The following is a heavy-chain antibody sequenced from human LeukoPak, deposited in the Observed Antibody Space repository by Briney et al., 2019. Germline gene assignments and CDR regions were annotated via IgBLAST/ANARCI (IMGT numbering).Heavy chain of an antibody. V-gene: IGHV3-7*01. CDR3: ARGNDYGDLTDY. CDR2: IKQDGSEK. J-gene: IGHJ4*02. CDR1: GFTFSGIG. Sequence: AGGPLSPSCEAPGFTFSGIGMSGARKAPGKGRGGVANIKQDGSEKYYVDSVKGRFTISRDNAKNSLYLQMNSLRAEDTAVYYCARGNDYGDLTDYWGQGTLVTVSS. D-gene: IGHD4-17*01.